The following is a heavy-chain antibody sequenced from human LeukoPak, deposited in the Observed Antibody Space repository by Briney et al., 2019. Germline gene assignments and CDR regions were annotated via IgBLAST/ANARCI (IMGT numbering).Heavy chain of an antibody. D-gene: IGHD5-18*01. V-gene: IGHV1-69*13. CDR3: ASNGLWLNAFDI. CDR1: GGTFSSYA. J-gene: IGHJ3*02. CDR2: IIPIFGTA. Sequence: SVKVSCKASGGTFSSYAISWVRQAPGQGLEWMGGIIPIFGTANYAQKFQGRVTITADESTSTAYMELSSLRSEDTAVYYCASNGLWLNAFDIWGQGTMVTVSS.